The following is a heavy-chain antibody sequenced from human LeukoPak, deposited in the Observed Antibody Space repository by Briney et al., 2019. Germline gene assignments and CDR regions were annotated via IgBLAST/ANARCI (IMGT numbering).Heavy chain of an antibody. Sequence: GGSLRLSCAASGFTFSSYGMHWVRQAPGKGLEWVAVISYDGSNKYYADSVKGRFTISRDNSKNTLYLQMNSLRAEDTAVYYCARHDFVDTAIVDYWGQGTLVTVSS. CDR2: ISYDGSNK. CDR1: GFTFSSYG. V-gene: IGHV3-30*03. D-gene: IGHD5-18*01. J-gene: IGHJ4*02. CDR3: ARHDFVDTAIVDY.